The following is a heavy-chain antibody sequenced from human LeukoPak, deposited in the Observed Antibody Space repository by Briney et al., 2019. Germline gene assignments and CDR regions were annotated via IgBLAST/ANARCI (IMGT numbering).Heavy chain of an antibody. Sequence: GGSLRLSCAASGFTFSSYWMHWVRQAPGKGLVWVSHINSDGSNTSYADSVKGRFTISRDNAKNTLYLQMNSLRVEDTAVYYCVRDRYYGMDDWGQGTTVTVSS. CDR2: INSDGSNT. V-gene: IGHV3-74*01. CDR3: VRDRYYGMDD. J-gene: IGHJ6*02. CDR1: GFTFSSYW.